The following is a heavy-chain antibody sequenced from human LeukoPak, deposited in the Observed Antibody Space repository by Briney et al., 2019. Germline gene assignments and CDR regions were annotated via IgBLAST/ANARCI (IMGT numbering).Heavy chain of an antibody. J-gene: IGHJ4*02. CDR3: ARDGQYYYDSSGYTHFDY. V-gene: IGHV1-69*05. Sequence: ASVKVSCKASGGTFSSYAISWVRQAPGQGLEWMGGIIPIFGTANYAQKFQGRVTITTDESTSTAYTELSSLRSEDTAVYYCARDGQYYYDSSGYTHFDYWGQGTLVTVSS. CDR2: IIPIFGTA. D-gene: IGHD3-22*01. CDR1: GGTFSSYA.